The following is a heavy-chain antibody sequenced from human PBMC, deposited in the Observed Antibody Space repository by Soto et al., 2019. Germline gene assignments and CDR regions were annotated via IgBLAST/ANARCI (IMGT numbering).Heavy chain of an antibody. CDR2: INPSGGST. CDR1: EYTFTSYY. D-gene: IGHD3-3*01. Sequence: ASVKVSCTASEYTFTSYYMHWVRQAPGQGLEWMGIINPSGGSTSYAQKFQGRVTMTRDTSTSTVYMELSSLRSEDTAVYYCARDCLPYYDFWSGYYTQSRDYYYYGMDVWGQGTTVTVSS. CDR3: ARDCLPYYDFWSGYYTQSRDYYYYGMDV. V-gene: IGHV1-46*01. J-gene: IGHJ6*02.